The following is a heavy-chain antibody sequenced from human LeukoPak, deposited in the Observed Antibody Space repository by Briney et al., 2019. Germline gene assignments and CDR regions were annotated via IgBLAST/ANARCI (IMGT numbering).Heavy chain of an antibody. CDR3: ATMQWLEGVDWFDP. J-gene: IGHJ5*02. V-gene: IGHV3-30*02. D-gene: IGHD6-19*01. CDR1: AFIFSNYG. Sequence: GWSLRLSCAASAFIFSNYGMHWVRQAPGKGLEWVAFIRYDESNKFYADSVKGRFTISIDNSKNILFLQMNSLRAEDTAVYYCATMQWLEGVDWFDPWGQGTLVTVSS. CDR2: IRYDESNK.